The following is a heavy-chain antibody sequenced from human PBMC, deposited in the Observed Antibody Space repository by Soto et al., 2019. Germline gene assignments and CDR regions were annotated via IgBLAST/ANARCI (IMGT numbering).Heavy chain of an antibody. J-gene: IGHJ6*02. CDR2: INHSGST. Sequence: SSETLSLTCAVYGGSFSGYYWSWIRQPPGKGLEWIGEINHSGSTNYNPSLKSRVTISVDTSKNQFSLKLSSVTAADTAVYYCARGRTGIRYYYYGMDVWGQGTTVTVSS. CDR1: GGSFSGYY. D-gene: IGHD1-1*01. V-gene: IGHV4-34*01. CDR3: ARGRTGIRYYYYGMDV.